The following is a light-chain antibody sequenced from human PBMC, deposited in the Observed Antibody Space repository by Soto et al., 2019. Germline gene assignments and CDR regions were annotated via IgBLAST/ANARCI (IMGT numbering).Light chain of an antibody. J-gene: IGKJ3*01. CDR1: QSVSSY. Sequence: DIVLTQSPATLSLSPGERATLSCRASQSVSSYLAWYQQKPGQAPRLLIYDASNRATGIPARFSVSGSGTDFTLTICSLEPEDFAVYYCLLRSNWPLFTFGPGTKVDI. V-gene: IGKV3-11*01. CDR3: LLRSNWPLFT. CDR2: DAS.